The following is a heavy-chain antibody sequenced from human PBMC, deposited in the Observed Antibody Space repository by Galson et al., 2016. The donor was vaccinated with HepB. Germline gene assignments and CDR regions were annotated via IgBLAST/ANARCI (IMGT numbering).Heavy chain of an antibody. D-gene: IGHD3-10*01. CDR3: VRCPVSLVRGGDS. J-gene: IGHJ5*01. Sequence: SETLSLTCGVSGDSINSSHWWSWVRQPPGKGLEWIGEIYRSGSTHYNPSLKSRVSISIDKSKTQFSLNLTSVTAADTAVYYCVRCPVSLVRGGDSWGQGTLVTVSS. V-gene: IGHV4-4*02. CDR2: IYRSGST. CDR1: GDSINSSHW.